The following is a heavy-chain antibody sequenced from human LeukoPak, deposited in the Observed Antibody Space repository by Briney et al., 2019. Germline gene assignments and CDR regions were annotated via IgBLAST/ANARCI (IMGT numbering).Heavy chain of an antibody. V-gene: IGHV7-4-1*02. D-gene: IGHD4-17*01. J-gene: IGHJ3*02. Sequence: GASVKVSCKASGYTFISYAMNWVRQAPGQGLEWMGWINTNTGNPTYAQGFTGRFVFSLDTSVSTAYLQISSLKAEDTAVYYCARDAGTVTTADAFDIWGQGTMVTVSS. CDR1: GYTFISYA. CDR2: INTNTGNP. CDR3: ARDAGTVTTADAFDI.